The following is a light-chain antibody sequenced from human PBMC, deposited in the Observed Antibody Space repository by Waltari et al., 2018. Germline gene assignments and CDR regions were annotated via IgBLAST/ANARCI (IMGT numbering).Light chain of an antibody. CDR3: QHYGTSPRT. CDR1: QSVTSNS. V-gene: IGKV3-20*01. Sequence: EIILTQSPGTLSLSPGERATLSCRASQSVTSNSLAWYQQKPGQAPGLIIYGSFNRATGIPDRFSGSGSGTDFTLTIIRLEPEDFAVYYCQHYGTSPRTFDQGTKVEL. CDR2: GSF. J-gene: IGKJ1*01.